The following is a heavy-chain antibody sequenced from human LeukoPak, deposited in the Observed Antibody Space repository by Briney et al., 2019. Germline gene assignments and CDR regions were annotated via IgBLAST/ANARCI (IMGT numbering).Heavy chain of an antibody. CDR2: INTNTGNP. V-gene: IGHV7-4-1*01. J-gene: IGHJ4*02. CDR3: ARDFYSGYDSETYGNGCFDY. CDR1: GYTFTTYP. Sequence: WASVKVSCKASGYTFTTYPMNWVRQAPGQGLEYMGWINTNTGNPTYAQGFTGRFVFSLDTSVSTAYLQIDSLKTDDTAVYYCARDFYSGYDSETYGNGCFDYWGQGTLVTVSS. D-gene: IGHD5-12*01.